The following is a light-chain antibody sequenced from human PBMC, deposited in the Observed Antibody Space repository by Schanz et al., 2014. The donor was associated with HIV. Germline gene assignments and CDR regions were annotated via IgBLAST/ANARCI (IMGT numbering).Light chain of an antibody. CDR3: SSYGGSNNLV. Sequence: QSALTQPPSASVSPGQSVTISCTGTSSDVGGYNYVSWYQQHPGKAPKLVIYEVTKRPSGVPDRFSGSKSGNTASLTVSGLQAEDEADYYCSSYGGSNNLVFGGGTKLTVL. J-gene: IGLJ2*01. V-gene: IGLV2-8*01. CDR2: EVT. CDR1: SSDVGGYNY.